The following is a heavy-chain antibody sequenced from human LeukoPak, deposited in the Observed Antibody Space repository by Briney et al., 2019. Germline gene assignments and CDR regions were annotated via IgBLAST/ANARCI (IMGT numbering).Heavy chain of an antibody. CDR1: GYSISSGYY. D-gene: IGHD3-9*01. Sequence: SETLSLTCTVSGYSISSGYYWGWIRQPPGKGLEWIGSIYHSGSTYYNPSLKSRVTISVDTSKNQFSLKLSSVTAADTAAYYCTRSPDILTDYWGQGTLVTVSS. CDR3: TRSPDILTDY. CDR2: IYHSGST. V-gene: IGHV4-38-2*02. J-gene: IGHJ4*02.